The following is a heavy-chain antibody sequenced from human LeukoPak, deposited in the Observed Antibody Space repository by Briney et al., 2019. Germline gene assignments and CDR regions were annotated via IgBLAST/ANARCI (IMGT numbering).Heavy chain of an antibody. CDR1: GFTFRRPD. J-gene: IGHJ3*02. CDR2: ISYDGRNK. CDR3: ARELIVGGNSWGAFDI. D-gene: IGHD1-26*01. Sequence: PGGSLRLSCVASGFTFRRPDMNWVRQAPGKGLEWVAVISYDGRNKYYADSVKGRFTISRDNSKNTLYVQMNSLRSEDTAMYYCARELIVGGNSWGAFDIWGQGTMVTVS. V-gene: IGHV3-33*07.